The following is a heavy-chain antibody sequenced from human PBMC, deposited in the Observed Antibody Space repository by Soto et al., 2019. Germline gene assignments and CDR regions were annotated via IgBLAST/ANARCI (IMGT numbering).Heavy chain of an antibody. J-gene: IGHJ6*02. CDR1: GSSISSSSYY. D-gene: IGHD3-3*01. CDR2: IYYSGST. V-gene: IGHV4-39*01. Sequence: PSETLSLTCTVSGSSISSSSYYWGWIRQPPGKGLEWIGSIYYSGSTYYNPSLKSRVTISVDTSKNQFSLKLSSVTAADTAVYYCASITIFGVVIMKYYYGMDAWGQGTTVTVSS. CDR3: ASITIFGVVIMKYYYGMDA.